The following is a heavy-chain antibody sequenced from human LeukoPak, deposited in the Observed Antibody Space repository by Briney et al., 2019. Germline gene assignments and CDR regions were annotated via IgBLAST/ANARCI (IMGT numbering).Heavy chain of an antibody. V-gene: IGHV3-21*01. CDR1: GFTFSSYS. J-gene: IGHJ4*02. CDR3: ARDQNYYDSSGYYDGY. Sequence: GGSLRLSCAASGFTFSSYSMNWVRQAPGKGLEWVSSISSSSSYIYYADSVKGRFTIPRDNAKNSLYLQMNSLRAEDTAVYYCARDQNYYDSSGYYDGYWGQGTLVTVSS. CDR2: ISSSSSYI. D-gene: IGHD3-22*01.